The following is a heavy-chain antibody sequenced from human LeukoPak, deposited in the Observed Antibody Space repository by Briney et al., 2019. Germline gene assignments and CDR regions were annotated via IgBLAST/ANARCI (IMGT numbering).Heavy chain of an antibody. CDR3: AKVSDRDSSGYYWGFEY. Sequence: PSETLSLTCTVSGGSISSSSYYWGWIRQPPGKGLEWIGSIYYSGSTNYNPSLKSRVTISVDTSRNQFSLKLTSVTAADTAVYYCAKVSDRDSSGYYWGFEYWGQGTLVTVSS. CDR1: GGSISSSSYY. CDR2: IYYSGST. V-gene: IGHV4-39*07. J-gene: IGHJ4*02. D-gene: IGHD3-22*01.